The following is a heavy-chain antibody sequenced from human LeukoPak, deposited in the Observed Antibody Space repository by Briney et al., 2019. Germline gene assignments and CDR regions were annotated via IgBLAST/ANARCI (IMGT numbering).Heavy chain of an antibody. CDR3: ARDITMVRGVTLDY. CDR1: GYSISSGYY. V-gene: IGHV4-38-2*02. Sequence: KPSETLSLTCTVSGYSISSGYYWGWIRQPPGKGLEWIGSIYHSGSTYYNPPLKSRVTISVDTSKNQFSLKLSSVTAADTAVYYCARDITMVRGVTLDYRGQGTLVTVSS. J-gene: IGHJ4*02. D-gene: IGHD3-10*01. CDR2: IYHSGST.